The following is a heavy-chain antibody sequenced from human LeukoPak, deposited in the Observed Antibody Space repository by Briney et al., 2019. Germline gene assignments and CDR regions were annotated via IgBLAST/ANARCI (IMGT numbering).Heavy chain of an antibody. J-gene: IGHJ3*02. CDR2: INHSGST. Sequence: SETLSLTCAVYGGSFSGYYWSWTRQPPGKGLEFIGEINHSGSTNFNPSLKTRVTISVDTSKNQFSLKLSSVTAADTAVYYCARDPHYDILTGYGAFDIWGQGTMVTVSS. CDR3: ARDPHYDILTGYGAFDI. CDR1: GGSFSGYY. V-gene: IGHV4-34*01. D-gene: IGHD3-9*01.